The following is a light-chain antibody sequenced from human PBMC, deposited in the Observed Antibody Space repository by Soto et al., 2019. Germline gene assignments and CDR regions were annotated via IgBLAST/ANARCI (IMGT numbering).Light chain of an antibody. CDR2: DVS. J-gene: IGLJ1*01. Sequence: QSVLTQPRSVSGSPGQSVTISCTGTSSDVGGYNYVSWYQQHPGKAPKLMIYDVSNRPSGVPDRFSGSKSGNTASLTISGLQAEDEADYYCCSYAGSYNYVFGTGTKVTVL. V-gene: IGLV2-11*01. CDR1: SSDVGGYNY. CDR3: CSYAGSYNYV.